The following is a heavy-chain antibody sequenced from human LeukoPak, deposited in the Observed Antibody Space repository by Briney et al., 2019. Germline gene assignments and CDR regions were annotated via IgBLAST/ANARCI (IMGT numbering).Heavy chain of an antibody. V-gene: IGHV3-48*01. D-gene: IGHD3-9*01. J-gene: IGHJ4*02. Sequence: GGSLRLSCAASGFTFSSYSMNWVRQAPGKGLEWVSYISSSSSTIYYADSVKGRFTISRDNAKNSLYLQMNSLRAEDTAVYYCARSHYYDILTGYCGYWGQGTLVTVSS. CDR2: ISSSSSTI. CDR3: ARSHYYDILTGYCGY. CDR1: GFTFSSYS.